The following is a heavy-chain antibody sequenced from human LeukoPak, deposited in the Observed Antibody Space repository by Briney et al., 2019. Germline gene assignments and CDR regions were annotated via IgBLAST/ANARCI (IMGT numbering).Heavy chain of an antibody. CDR2: INHSGST. CDR3: SLRTGDYYYYGMDV. V-gene: IGHV4-34*01. J-gene: IGHJ6*02. CDR1: GGSFSGYY. Sequence: PSETLSLTCAVYGGSFSGYYWSWIRQPPGKGLEWIGEINHSGSTNYNPSLKSRVTISVDTSKNQFSLKLSSVTAADTAVYYCSLRTGDYYYYGMDVWGQGTMVTVSS. D-gene: IGHD1/OR15-1a*01.